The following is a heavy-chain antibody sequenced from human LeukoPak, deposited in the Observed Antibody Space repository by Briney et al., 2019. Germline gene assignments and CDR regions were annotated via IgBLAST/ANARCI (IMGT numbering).Heavy chain of an antibody. CDR1: GGSISSSSYY. D-gene: IGHD2-15*01. J-gene: IGHJ4*02. Sequence: SETLSLTCTVSGGSISSSSYYWGWIRQPPGKGLEWIGSIYYSGSTYYNPSLKSRVTISVDTSKNQFSLKLSSVTAADTAVYYCARPSGWWEPGVIDYWGQGTLVTVSS. V-gene: IGHV4-39*01. CDR3: ARPSGWWEPGVIDY. CDR2: IYYSGST.